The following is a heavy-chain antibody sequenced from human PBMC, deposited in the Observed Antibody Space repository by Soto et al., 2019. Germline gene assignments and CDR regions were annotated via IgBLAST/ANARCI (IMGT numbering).Heavy chain of an antibody. CDR3: ARGGYYDNSWGKLSHYGLDV. Sequence: QVQLAQSANEVKKPGASVRVSCKAAGYTFIRDGIAWVRQAPGRGLEWRGWISPYNDYTVYAQKFQGRVSMTADTSTRTVYMNLRGLKSDDTAVYYCARGGYYDNSWGKLSHYGLDVWGQGTSVSVSS. J-gene: IGHJ6*02. CDR1: GYTFIRDG. D-gene: IGHD3-16*01. V-gene: IGHV1-18*01. CDR2: ISPYNDYT.